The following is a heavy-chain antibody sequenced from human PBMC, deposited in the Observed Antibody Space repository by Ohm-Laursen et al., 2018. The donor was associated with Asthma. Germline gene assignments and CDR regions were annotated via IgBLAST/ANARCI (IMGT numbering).Heavy chain of an antibody. CDR1: GGSFSGYY. CDR3: ARYGDYGYGMDV. J-gene: IGHJ6*02. CDR2: IYHSGST. Sequence: TLSLTCAVYGGSFSGYYRSWIRQPPGKGLEWIGYIYHSGSTYYNPSLKSRVTISVDRSKNQFSLKLGPVTAADTAVYYCARYGDYGYGMDVWGQGTTVTVSS. D-gene: IGHD4-17*01. V-gene: IGHV4-30-2*01.